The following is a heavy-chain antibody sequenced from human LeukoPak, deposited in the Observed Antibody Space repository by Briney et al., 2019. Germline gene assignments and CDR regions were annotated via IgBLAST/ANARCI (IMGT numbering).Heavy chain of an antibody. V-gene: IGHV4-34*01. Sequence: SETLSLTCAVYGGSFNGYYWSWIRQPPGKGLEWIGEINHSGSTNYNPSLKSRVTISVDTSKNQFSLKLSSVTAADTAVYYCAGSIAVAGKGDYWGQGTLVTVSS. CDR2: INHSGST. CDR1: GGSFNGYY. CDR3: AGSIAVAGKGDY. J-gene: IGHJ4*02. D-gene: IGHD6-19*01.